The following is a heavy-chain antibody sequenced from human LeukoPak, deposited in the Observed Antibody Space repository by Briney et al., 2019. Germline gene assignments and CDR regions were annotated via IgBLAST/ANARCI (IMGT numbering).Heavy chain of an antibody. J-gene: IGHJ3*02. Sequence: KPSETLSLTCAVYGGSFSGYYWSWIRQPPGKGLEWIGEINHSGSTNYNPSLKSRVTISVDTSKNQFSLKLSSVTAADTAVYYCASLARGRWLQLRAFDIWGQGTMVTVSS. CDR3: ASLARGRWLQLRAFDI. CDR1: GGSFSGYY. D-gene: IGHD5-12*01. CDR2: INHSGST. V-gene: IGHV4-34*01.